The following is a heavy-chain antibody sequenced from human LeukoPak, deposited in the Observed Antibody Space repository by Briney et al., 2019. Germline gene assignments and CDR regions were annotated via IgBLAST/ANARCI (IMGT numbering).Heavy chain of an antibody. Sequence: GGPLPLPRAASGFPFSSSWLHWVRPAPGRGLVWVSRNKTDGCSTTYADSVKGRFTVSRDSDKNTLYLQMNGVRAEDTAVYFCAREFRKSPTGGWGLGTLVTVSS. D-gene: IGHD1-14*01. CDR1: GFPFSSSW. CDR3: AREFRKSPTGG. J-gene: IGHJ4*02. CDR2: NKTDGCST. V-gene: IGHV3-74*03.